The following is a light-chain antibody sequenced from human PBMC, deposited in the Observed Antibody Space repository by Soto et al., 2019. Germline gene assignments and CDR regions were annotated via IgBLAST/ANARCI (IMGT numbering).Light chain of an antibody. CDR2: GNS. Sequence: QSVLTQPPSVSGAPGQRVTISCTGSSSNIGAGYDVHWYQQLPGTAPKLLIYGNSNRPSGVPDRFSDSKSGTSASLAITGLQAEDEADYYCQSYDSSLGGWVFGGGTK. CDR3: QSYDSSLGGWV. J-gene: IGLJ3*02. CDR1: SSNIGAGYD. V-gene: IGLV1-40*01.